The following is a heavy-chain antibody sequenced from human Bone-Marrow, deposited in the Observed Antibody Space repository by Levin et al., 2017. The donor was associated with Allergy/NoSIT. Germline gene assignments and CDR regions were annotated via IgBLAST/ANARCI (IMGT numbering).Heavy chain of an antibody. Sequence: PGGSLRLSCAASGFTFSSYSMNWVRQAPGKGLEWVSSISSSSSYIYYADSVKGRFTISRDNAKNSLYLQMNSLRAEDTAVYYCARAPRITIFGVVPYYYDYMDVWGKGTTVTVSS. V-gene: IGHV3-21*01. CDR2: ISSSSSYI. J-gene: IGHJ6*03. CDR3: ARAPRITIFGVVPYYYDYMDV. D-gene: IGHD3-3*01. CDR1: GFTFSSYS.